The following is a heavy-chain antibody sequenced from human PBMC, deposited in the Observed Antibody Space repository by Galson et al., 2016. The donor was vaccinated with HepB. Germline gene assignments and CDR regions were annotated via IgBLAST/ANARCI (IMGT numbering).Heavy chain of an antibody. CDR1: GFKLSHYA. CDR3: AKDGRDAYNFNYYYYAMDV. D-gene: IGHD5-24*01. Sequence: SLRLSCAASGFKLSHYAMHWVRQGPGKGLEWVAVISYDGNNKYYADSVKGRFTISRDNSKNTLYLQMSSLRAEDTAVYYCAKDGRDAYNFNYYYYAMDVWGQGTTVTVSS. V-gene: IGHV3-30*18. CDR2: ISYDGNNK. J-gene: IGHJ6*02.